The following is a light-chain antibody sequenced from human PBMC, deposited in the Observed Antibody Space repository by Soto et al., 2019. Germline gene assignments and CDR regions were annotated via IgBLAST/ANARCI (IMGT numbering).Light chain of an antibody. CDR2: DAS. CDR1: QSVSSY. J-gene: IGKJ1*01. Sequence: EIELTQSQPTLSLSPWGRASLXCRASQSVSSYLAWYQQKPGQAPRLLIYDASNRATGIPVRFSGSGSGTDFTLTISRLEPEDFAVYYCQQYGSSGTFGQGTKV. V-gene: IGKV3-20*01. CDR3: QQYGSSGT.